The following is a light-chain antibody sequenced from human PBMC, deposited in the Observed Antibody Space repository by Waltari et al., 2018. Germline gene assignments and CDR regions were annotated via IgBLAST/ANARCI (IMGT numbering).Light chain of an antibody. CDR2: WAS. V-gene: IGKV4-1*01. CDR3: QMYYSTPPRYF. Sequence: DVVMTQSPDSLTASLGERATINCKSSHSILSGSNNESYLAWYQHKPGQPPKLLIYWASIRASGVPDRFSGSGSGTDFTLTISSLQTEDVAVYYCQMYYSTPPRYFFGQGTKLEIK. J-gene: IGKJ2*01. CDR1: HSILSGSNNESY.